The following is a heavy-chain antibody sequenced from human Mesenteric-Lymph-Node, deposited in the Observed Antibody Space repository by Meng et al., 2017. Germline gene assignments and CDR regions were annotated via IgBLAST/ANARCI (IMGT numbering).Heavy chain of an antibody. V-gene: IGHV3-33*01. J-gene: IGHJ6*02. CDR2: VWYDGSNK. D-gene: IGHD3-10*01. CDR1: GFSFSTYG. Sequence: GGSLRLSCAASGFSFSTYGMHWVRQAPGKGLEWVAVVWYDGSNKYYGDSVKGRFTISRDNSKNTLYLQMNSLGAEDTAVYYCARGTYYGSGIYFYYGMDVWGQGTTVTVSS. CDR3: ARGTYYGSGIYFYYGMDV.